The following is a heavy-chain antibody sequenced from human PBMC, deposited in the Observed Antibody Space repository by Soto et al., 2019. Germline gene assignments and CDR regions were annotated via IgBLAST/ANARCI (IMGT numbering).Heavy chain of an antibody. Sequence: EVQLVESGGGLAKPGGSLRLSCTASGFTFSNMWMSWVRQAPGKGLEWVGRIKDKTDGGTTDYAAPVRGRFAISRDDSNRRLYRQMSSLKTGDTAVYCCATGHYWGQGTLVTVSS. CDR3: ATGHY. CDR2: IKDKTDGGTT. CDR1: GFTFSNMW. V-gene: IGHV3-15*01. J-gene: IGHJ4*02.